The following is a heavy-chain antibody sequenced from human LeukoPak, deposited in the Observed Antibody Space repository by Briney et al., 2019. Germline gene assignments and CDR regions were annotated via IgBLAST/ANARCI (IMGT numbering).Heavy chain of an antibody. Sequence: ASVKVSCKASGYTFTGYYMHWVRQAPGRGLEWMGWINPNSGGTNYAQKFQGRVTMTRDTSISTAYMELSRLRSDDTAVYYCAGKRGYSGYNWFDPWGQGTLVTVSS. V-gene: IGHV1-2*02. CDR3: AGKRGYSGYNWFDP. CDR1: GYTFTGYY. D-gene: IGHD5-18*01. J-gene: IGHJ5*02. CDR2: INPNSGGT.